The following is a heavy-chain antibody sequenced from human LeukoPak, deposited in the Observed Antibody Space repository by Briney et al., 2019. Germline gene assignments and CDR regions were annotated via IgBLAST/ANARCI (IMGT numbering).Heavy chain of an antibody. D-gene: IGHD5-18*01. CDR2: IYYSGST. V-gene: IGHV4-59*08. CDR1: GGSISSYY. Sequence: SETLSLTCTVSGGSISSYYWSWIRQLPGKGLEWIGYIYYSGSTNYNPSLKSRVTISVDTSKNQFSLKLSSVTAADTAVYYCARRGGWSYGYWFDPWGQGTLVTVSS. CDR3: ARRGGWSYGYWFDP. J-gene: IGHJ5*02.